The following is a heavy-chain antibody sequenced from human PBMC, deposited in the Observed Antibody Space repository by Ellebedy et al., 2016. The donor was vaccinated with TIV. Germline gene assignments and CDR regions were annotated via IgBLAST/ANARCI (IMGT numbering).Heavy chain of an antibody. CDR1: GFTVSSNY. D-gene: IGHD3/OR15-3a*01. CDR3: ARARGRFWSAWGRYGMDV. J-gene: IGHJ6*02. V-gene: IGHV3-53*01. CDR2: IYSGGST. Sequence: PGGSLRLSCAASGFTVSSNYMSWVRQAPGKGLEWVSVIYSGGSTYYADSVKGRFTISRDNSKNTLYLQMNSLRAEDTAVYYCARARGRFWSAWGRYGMDVWGQGTTVTVSS.